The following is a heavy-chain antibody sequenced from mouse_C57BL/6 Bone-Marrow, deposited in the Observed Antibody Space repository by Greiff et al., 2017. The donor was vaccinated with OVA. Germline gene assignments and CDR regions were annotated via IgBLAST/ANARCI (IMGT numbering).Heavy chain of an antibody. CDR1: GFTFSDYG. V-gene: IGHV5-15*01. D-gene: IGHD1-1*01. CDR3: ARLLYGSSYYYAMDY. CDR2: ISNLAYSI. J-gene: IGHJ4*01. Sequence: EVKLMESGGGLVQPGGSLKLSCAASGFTFSDYGMAWVRQAPRKGPEWVAFISNLAYSIYYADTVTGRFTISRENAKNTLYLEMRSLRSEDTAMYYCARLLYGSSYYYAMDYWGQGTSVTVSS.